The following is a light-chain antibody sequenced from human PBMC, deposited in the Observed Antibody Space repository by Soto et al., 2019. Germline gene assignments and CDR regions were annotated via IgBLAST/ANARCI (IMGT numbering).Light chain of an antibody. CDR2: EVS. J-gene: IGLJ2*01. Sequence: QSALTQPPSASGSPGQSVTISCTGTSSDVGGYNYVSWYQQHPGKAPKLMINEVSKRPSGVPDRFSGSKSGNTASLTVSGLQAEDEADYYCSSYAGSNNLFGGGTKVTVL. V-gene: IGLV2-8*01. CDR3: SSYAGSNNL. CDR1: SSDVGGYNY.